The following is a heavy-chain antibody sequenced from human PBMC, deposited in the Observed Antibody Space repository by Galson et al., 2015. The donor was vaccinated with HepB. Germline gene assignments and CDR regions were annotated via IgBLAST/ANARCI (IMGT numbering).Heavy chain of an antibody. CDR2: IKQDGGEK. J-gene: IGHJ4*02. CDR1: GFTFSSYW. V-gene: IGHV3-7*03. CDR3: ARDICSSTSCYEGIASLDY. D-gene: IGHD2-2*01. Sequence: SLRLSCAASGFTFSSYWMSWVRQAPGKGLEWVANIKQDGGEKYYVDSVRGRFTISRDNAKNSLYLQMNSLRAEDTAVYYCARDICSSTSCYEGIASLDYWGQGTLVTVSS.